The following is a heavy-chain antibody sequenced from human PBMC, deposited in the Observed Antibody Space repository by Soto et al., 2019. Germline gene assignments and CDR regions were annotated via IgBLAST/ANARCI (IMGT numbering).Heavy chain of an antibody. D-gene: IGHD6-13*01. CDR2: IIPIFGTA. CDR3: ARVGDSIMWHGGLNWFDP. V-gene: IGHV1-69*13. Sequence: ASVKVSCKASGGTFSSYAISWVRQAPGQGLEWMGGIIPIFGTANYAQKFQGRVTITADESTSTAYMELSSLRSEDTAVYYCARVGDSIMWHGGLNWFDPWGQGTLVTVSS. J-gene: IGHJ5*02. CDR1: GGTFSSYA.